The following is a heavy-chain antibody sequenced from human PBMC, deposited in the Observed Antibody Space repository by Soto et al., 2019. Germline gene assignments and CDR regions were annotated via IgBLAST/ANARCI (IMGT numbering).Heavy chain of an antibody. CDR2: INHSGST. J-gene: IGHJ3*01. D-gene: IGHD6-6*01. Sequence: SETLSLTCTVSGGSISSYYWSWIRQPPGKGLEWIGEINHSGSTNYNPSLKSRVTISVDTSKNQFSLKVTSVTDADTAVYYCARRPDGFDVWGQGTMVTVSS. CDR3: ARRPDGFDV. CDR1: GGSISSYY. V-gene: IGHV4-34*01.